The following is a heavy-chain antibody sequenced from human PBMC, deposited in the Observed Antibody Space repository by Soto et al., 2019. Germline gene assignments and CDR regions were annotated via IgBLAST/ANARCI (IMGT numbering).Heavy chain of an antibody. CDR2: ISYDGRNK. V-gene: IGHV3-30*03. CDR1: GFPFTSYG. D-gene: IGHD1-26*01. CDR3: VVGQFYFDY. J-gene: IGHJ4*02. Sequence: QVQLVESGGGVVQPGRSLRLSCAASGFPFTSYGMHWVHEGPGKGLEWLAVISYDGRNKFYADSVKGRFTISRDNSKNTLYLQMNSLRPDDTALYYCVVGQFYFDYRGQGTLVIVSS.